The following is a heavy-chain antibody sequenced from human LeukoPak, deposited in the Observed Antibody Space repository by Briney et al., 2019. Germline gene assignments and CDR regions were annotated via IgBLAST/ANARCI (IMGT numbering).Heavy chain of an antibody. CDR2: ISSSSSYI. D-gene: IGHD3-22*01. J-gene: IGHJ4*02. CDR3: AKDRPNYYGSNGHYYRRDGDY. V-gene: IGHV3-21*04. Sequence: AGGSLRLSCAASGFTFSSYSMNWVRQAPGKGLEWVSSISSSSSYIYYADSVKGRFTISRDNAKNSLYLQMNSLRAEDTAVYFCAKDRPNYYGSNGHYYRRDGDYWGQGTLVTVSS. CDR1: GFTFSSYS.